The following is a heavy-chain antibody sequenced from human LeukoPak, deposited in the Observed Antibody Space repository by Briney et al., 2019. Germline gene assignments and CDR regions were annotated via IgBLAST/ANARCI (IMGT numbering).Heavy chain of an antibody. CDR3: ARGPYGSSGYYEDY. V-gene: IGHV3-23*01. J-gene: IGHJ4*02. CDR1: GFTFSSYA. CDR2: ISGSGGST. D-gene: IGHD3-22*01. Sequence: GGSLRLSCAASGFTFSSYAMNWVRQAPGKGPEWVSDISGSGGSTYYADSVKGRFTISRDNSKNTVYLQMDGLRAEDTAIYYCARGPYGSSGYYEDYWGQGALVTVSS.